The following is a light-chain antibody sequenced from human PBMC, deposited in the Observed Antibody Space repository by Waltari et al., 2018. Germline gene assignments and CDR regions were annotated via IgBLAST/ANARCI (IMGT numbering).Light chain of an antibody. CDR3: ATWDDSLGGAI. CDR2: WND. CDR1: SSNIGSNY. Sequence: QSVLIQPPSVSGTPGQRVTISCSGSSSNIGSNYVYWYEHLPGTAPKLLIFWNDPRPSGVPDRFSGSKSGPSASLAISGLRSEDEADFYFATWDDSLGGAIFGPGTKVTVL. V-gene: IGLV1-47*01. J-gene: IGLJ1*01.